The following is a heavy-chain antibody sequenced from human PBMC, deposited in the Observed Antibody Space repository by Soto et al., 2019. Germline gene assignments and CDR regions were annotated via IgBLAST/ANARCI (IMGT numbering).Heavy chain of an antibody. Sequence: GGSLRLSCAASGFTFSSYAMSWVRQAPGKGLEWVSAISGSGGSTYYADSVKGRFTISRDNSKNTLYLQMNSLRAEDTAVYYCAKDLAGYSYGWNYFDYWGQGTLVTVSS. D-gene: IGHD5-18*01. V-gene: IGHV3-23*01. CDR2: ISGSGGST. CDR1: GFTFSSYA. J-gene: IGHJ4*02. CDR3: AKDLAGYSYGWNYFDY.